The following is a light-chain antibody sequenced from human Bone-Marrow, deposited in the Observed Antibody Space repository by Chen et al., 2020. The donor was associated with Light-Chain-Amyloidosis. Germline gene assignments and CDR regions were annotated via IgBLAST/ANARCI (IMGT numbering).Light chain of an antibody. CDR2: EDD. CDR3: QSYQGSSQGV. CDR1: SGSIPTNY. J-gene: IGLJ3*02. V-gene: IGLV6-57*01. Sequence: NFMLTQPHSVSESPGKTVIISCIRSSGSIPTNYVPWYQHLPGSSPTTVFYEDDQRPSGFPDRFSGSIDRSSNSASLTISGLKTEDEADYYCQSYQGSSQGVFGGGTKLTVL.